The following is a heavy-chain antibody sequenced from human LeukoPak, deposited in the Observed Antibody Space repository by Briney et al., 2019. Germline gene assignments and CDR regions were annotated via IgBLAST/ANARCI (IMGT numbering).Heavy chain of an antibody. CDR3: ARTGGNSGTAYGMDV. V-gene: IGHV1-2*02. Sequence: AASVKVSCKASGFTFTGYYIHWVRQAPGQGLEWMGYINPHSGGTNSPQKFQGRVTMTTDTSISAAYMELSSLRSEDTAVYYCARTGGNSGTAYGMDVWGQGTTVTVSS. CDR1: GFTFTGYY. D-gene: IGHD4-23*01. J-gene: IGHJ6*02. CDR2: INPHSGGT.